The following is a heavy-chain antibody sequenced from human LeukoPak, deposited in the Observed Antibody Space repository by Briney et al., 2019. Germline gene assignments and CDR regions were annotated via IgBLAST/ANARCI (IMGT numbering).Heavy chain of an antibody. Sequence: PGGSLRLSCAASRFTFSNYGVNWVRQAPGKGLEWVSAISGSGGSTYYADSVKGRFTISRDNSKNTLYLQMNSLRAEDTAVYYCAKASSSWYQYYFDYWGQGTLVTVSS. CDR1: RFTFSNYG. CDR3: AKASSSWYQYYFDY. V-gene: IGHV3-23*01. J-gene: IGHJ4*02. D-gene: IGHD6-13*01. CDR2: ISGSGGST.